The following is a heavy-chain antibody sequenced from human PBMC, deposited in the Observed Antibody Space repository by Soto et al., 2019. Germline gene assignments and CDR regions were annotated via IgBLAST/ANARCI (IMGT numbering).Heavy chain of an antibody. CDR1: GFTFSTYG. CDR3: AKGADVYDFWSGYYNNWFDP. Sequence: PGGSLRLSCAASGFTFSTYGMHWVRQAPGKGLEWVAVISYDGSNKYYADSVKGRFTISRDNSKNTLYLQMNSLRAEDTAVYYCAKGADVYDFWSGYYNNWFDPWGQGTLVTVSS. CDR2: ISYDGSNK. V-gene: IGHV3-30*18. J-gene: IGHJ5*02. D-gene: IGHD3-3*01.